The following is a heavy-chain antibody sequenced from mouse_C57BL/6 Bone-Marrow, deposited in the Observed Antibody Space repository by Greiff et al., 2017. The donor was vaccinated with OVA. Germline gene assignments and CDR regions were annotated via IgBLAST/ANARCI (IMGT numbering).Heavy chain of an antibody. CDR1: GYTFTSYW. J-gene: IGHJ2*01. V-gene: IGHV1-69*01. Sequence: VQLQQPGAELVMPGASVKLSCKASGYTFTSYWMHWVKQRPGQGLEWIGEIDPSDSSTNYNQKFKGKSTLTVDKSSSTAYMQLSSLTSEDSAVYYCAREGIWSVYFDYCGQGTTLTVSS. D-gene: IGHD1-1*02. CDR3: AREGIWSVYFDY. CDR2: IDPSDSST.